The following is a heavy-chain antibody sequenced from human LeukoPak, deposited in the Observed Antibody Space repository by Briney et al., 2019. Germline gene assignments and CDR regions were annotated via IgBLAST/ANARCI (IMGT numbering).Heavy chain of an antibody. V-gene: IGHV4-61*01. CDR1: GGSISSSSYY. CDR2: IYYSGST. D-gene: IGHD3/OR15-3a*01. Sequence: SETLSLTCTVSGGSISSSSYYWSWIRQPPGKGLEWIGYIYYSGSTNYNPSLKSRVTISVDTSKNQFSLKLSSVTAADTAVYYCARVDSEDYYFDYWGQGTLVTVSS. J-gene: IGHJ4*02. CDR3: ARVDSEDYYFDY.